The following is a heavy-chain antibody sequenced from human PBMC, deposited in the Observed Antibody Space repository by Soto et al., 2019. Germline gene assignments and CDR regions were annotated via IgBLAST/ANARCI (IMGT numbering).Heavy chain of an antibody. CDR3: AREGFDGPIGSYGMDV. CDR1: GFTFSSYS. Sequence: GGSLRLSCAASGFTFSSYSMNWVRQAPGKGLEWVSYISSSSSTIYYADSVKGRFTISRDNAKNSLYLQMNSLRDEETAVYYCAREGFDGPIGSYGMDVWGQGTTVTVSS. V-gene: IGHV3-48*02. D-gene: IGHD2-15*01. J-gene: IGHJ6*02. CDR2: ISSSSSTI.